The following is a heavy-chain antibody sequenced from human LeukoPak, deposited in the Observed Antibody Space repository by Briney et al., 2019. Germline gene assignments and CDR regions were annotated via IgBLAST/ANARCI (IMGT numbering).Heavy chain of an antibody. CDR2: ISTTENT. D-gene: IGHD3-22*01. Sequence: SETLSLTCTVSGGSNSTYYWSWIRQPAGKGLEWIGRISTTENTNYNPSLKSRVTISVDKSKNQFSLKLSSVTAADTAVYFCARQSGGSYVYFDYWGQGTLVTVSS. J-gene: IGHJ4*02. CDR1: GGSNSTYY. V-gene: IGHV4-4*07. CDR3: ARQSGGSYVYFDY.